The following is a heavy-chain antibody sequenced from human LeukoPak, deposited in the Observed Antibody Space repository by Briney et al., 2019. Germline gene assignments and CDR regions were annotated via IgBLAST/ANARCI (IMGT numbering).Heavy chain of an antibody. J-gene: IGHJ4*02. V-gene: IGHV3-23*01. Sequence: PGGSLRLSCAASGFTFSSYAMAWVRQAPGKGLEWVSAIGGSGATTYTADSVKGRFTISRDNSKNTLFLQMNSLRVEDTALYYCARDGEGSGSFWMITHDYWGQGALVTVS. CDR2: IGGSGATT. CDR3: ARDGEGSGSFWMITHDY. CDR1: GFTFSSYA. D-gene: IGHD3-10*01.